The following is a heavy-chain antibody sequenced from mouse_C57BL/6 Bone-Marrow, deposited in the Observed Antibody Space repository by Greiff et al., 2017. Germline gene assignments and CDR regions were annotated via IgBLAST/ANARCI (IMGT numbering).Heavy chain of an antibody. CDR1: GFTFSSYA. D-gene: IGHD2-4*01. J-gene: IGHJ4*01. CDR2: ISDGGSYT. CDR3: AYYDYDGYYYAMDY. Sequence: EVQLQESGGGLVKPGGSLKLSCAASGFTFSSYAMSWVRQTPEKRLEWVATISDGGSYTYYPDNVKGRFTISRDNAKNNLYLQMSHLKSEDTAMYYCAYYDYDGYYYAMDYWGQGTSVTVSS. V-gene: IGHV5-4*01.